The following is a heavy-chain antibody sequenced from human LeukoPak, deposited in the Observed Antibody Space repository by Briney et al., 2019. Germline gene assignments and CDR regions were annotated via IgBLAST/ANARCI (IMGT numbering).Heavy chain of an antibody. CDR1: GGTFSNYA. J-gene: IGHJ4*02. V-gene: IGHV1-69*13. Sequence: SVKVSCKASGGTFSNYAISWVRQAPGKGLEWMGGIISIFGTANYAQKFRGRVAMTADVCTSTAYMDLSSLGSEDRAVYYCVLLSYDILTGYGFDYWGQGTLVTVSS. D-gene: IGHD3-9*01. CDR3: VLLSYDILTGYGFDY. CDR2: IISIFGTA.